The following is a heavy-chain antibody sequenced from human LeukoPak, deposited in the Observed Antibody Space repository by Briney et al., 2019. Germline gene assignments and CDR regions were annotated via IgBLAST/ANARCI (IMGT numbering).Heavy chain of an antibody. CDR1: GFTFSSYS. CDR3: ARGQASDFDY. CDR2: ISSSSSYI. J-gene: IGHJ4*02. V-gene: IGHV3-21*01. Sequence: PGGSLRLSCAASGFTFSSYSMNWARKAPGKGLEWVSSISSSSSYIYYADSVKGRFTISRDNAKNSLYLQMNSLRAEDTAVYYCARGQASDFDYWGQGTLVTVSS.